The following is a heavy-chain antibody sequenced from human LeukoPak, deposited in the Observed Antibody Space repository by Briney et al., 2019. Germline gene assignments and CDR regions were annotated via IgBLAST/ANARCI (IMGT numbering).Heavy chain of an antibody. V-gene: IGHV3-48*03. CDR3: ARGGSRITMIVVVIGGDY. CDR2: ISSSGSTI. J-gene: IGHJ4*02. Sequence: QPGGSLRLSCAASGFTFSSYEMNWVRQAPGKGLEWVSYISSSGSTIYYADSVKGRFTISRDNAKNSLYLQMNSLRAEDTAVYYCARGGSRITMIVVVIGGDYWGQGTLVTVSS. D-gene: IGHD3-22*01. CDR1: GFTFSSYE.